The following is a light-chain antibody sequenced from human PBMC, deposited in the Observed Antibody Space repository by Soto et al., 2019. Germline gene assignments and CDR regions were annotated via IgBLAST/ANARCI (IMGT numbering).Light chain of an antibody. V-gene: IGKV3-11*01. J-gene: IGKJ1*01. Sequence: EIVLTQSPATLSLSPGERATLSCRVSQSVSSYLAWYQQKPGQAPRLLIYDASNRATGIPARFSGSGSGTDFTLTISSLEPEDFAVYYCQQRSNWQGTFGQGTKVEIK. CDR3: QQRSNWQGT. CDR2: DAS. CDR1: QSVSSY.